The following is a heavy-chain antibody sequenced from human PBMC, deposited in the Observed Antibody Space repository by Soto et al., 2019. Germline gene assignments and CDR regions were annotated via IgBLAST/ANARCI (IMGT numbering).Heavy chain of an antibody. CDR1: GGSISSSNW. CDR2: IYHSGST. D-gene: IGHD3-22*01. J-gene: IGHJ5*02. Sequence: KASETLSLTCAVSGGSISSSNWWSWVRQPPGKGLEWIGEIYHSGSTNYNPSLKSRVTISVDKSKNQFSLKLSSVTAADTAVYYCARDRRRGYYYDSSGYNWFDPWGQGTLVTVSS. CDR3: ARDRRRGYYYDSSGYNWFDP. V-gene: IGHV4-4*02.